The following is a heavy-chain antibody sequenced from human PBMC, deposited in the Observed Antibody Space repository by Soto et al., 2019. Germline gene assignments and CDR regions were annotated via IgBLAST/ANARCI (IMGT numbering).Heavy chain of an antibody. CDR1: GGSLSGYY. V-gene: IGHV4-34*01. CDR3: GRVVIKMDIQSIDX. J-gene: IGHJ4*02. CDR2: VNPGGIT. Sequence: PSDTLSLTFAVYGGSLSGYYWTWIRQPPGKGLEWIGEVNPGGITNYRPSVKSRLTISLDTSKNQVYLEMTSVTAADTAVYYCGRVVIKMDIQSIDXWGPGTMVTVSX.